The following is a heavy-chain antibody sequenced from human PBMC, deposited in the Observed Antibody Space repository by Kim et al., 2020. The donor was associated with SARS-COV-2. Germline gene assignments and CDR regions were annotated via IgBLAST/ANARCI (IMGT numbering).Heavy chain of an antibody. J-gene: IGHJ4*02. Sequence: GGSLRLSCAASGFTVSSNYMSWVRQAPGKGLEWVSVIYSGGSTYYADSVKGRFTISRDNSKNTLYLQMNSLRAEDTAVYYCARDRVEMATIDFDYWGQGTLVTVSS. CDR3: ARDRVEMATIDFDY. V-gene: IGHV3-53*01. CDR2: IYSGGST. CDR1: GFTVSSNY. D-gene: IGHD5-12*01.